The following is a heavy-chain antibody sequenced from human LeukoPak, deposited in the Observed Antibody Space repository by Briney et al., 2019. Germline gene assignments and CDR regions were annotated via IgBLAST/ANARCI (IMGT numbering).Heavy chain of an antibody. CDR1: GFTFSTYG. V-gene: IGHV3-33*01. Sequence: GGSLRLSCAASGFTFSTYGMHWVRQPPGKGLEWVAVIWSDGTNRFYADSVKGRFTFSRDNAKNSLYLQMNSLRAEDTAVYYCARDSHGFDYWGQGTLVTVSS. CDR3: ARDSHGFDY. J-gene: IGHJ4*02. CDR2: IWSDGTNR.